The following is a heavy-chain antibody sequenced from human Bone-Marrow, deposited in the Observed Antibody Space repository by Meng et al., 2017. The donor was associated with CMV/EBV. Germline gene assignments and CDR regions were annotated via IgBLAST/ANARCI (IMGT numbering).Heavy chain of an antibody. CDR2: INHSGST. V-gene: IGHV4-34*01. CDR3: GRGRPRGSYHRRICYFDY. CDR1: GGSFSGYY. J-gene: IGHJ4*02. D-gene: IGHD1-26*01. Sequence: AETLSLTCAVYGGSFSGYYWSWIRQPPGKGLEWIGEINHSGSTNYNPSLRSRVTISVDTTKNQFSLKLCSVTAADTAVYYCGRGRPRGSYHRRICYFDYWGQGTLVTVSS.